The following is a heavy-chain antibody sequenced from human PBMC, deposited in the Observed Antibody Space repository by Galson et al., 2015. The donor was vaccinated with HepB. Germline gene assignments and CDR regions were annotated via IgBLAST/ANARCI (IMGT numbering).Heavy chain of an antibody. D-gene: IGHD3-10*01. Sequence: SETLSLTCTVSGGSISSSSYYWGWIRQPPGKGLEWIGSIYYSGSTYYNPSLKSRVTISVDTSKNQFSLKLSSVTAADTAVYYCSQGGGLKYLQHWGQGTLVTVSS. CDR3: SQGGGLKYLQH. J-gene: IGHJ1*01. CDR1: GGSISSSSYY. V-gene: IGHV4-39*01. CDR2: IYYSGST.